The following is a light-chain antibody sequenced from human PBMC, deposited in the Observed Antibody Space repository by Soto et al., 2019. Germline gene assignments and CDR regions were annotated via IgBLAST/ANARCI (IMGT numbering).Light chain of an antibody. Sequence: DIQMTQSPSSLSASVGDRVTITCRASQSISNYLNWYQQKPPKAPKLLIYAASSLQSAVPSRFSGSGSGTAFTLTISSLQPEDFAIYYCQQSYSAPRTFGQGTKVDIK. CDR1: QSISNY. J-gene: IGKJ1*01. V-gene: IGKV1-39*01. CDR2: AAS. CDR3: QQSYSAPRT.